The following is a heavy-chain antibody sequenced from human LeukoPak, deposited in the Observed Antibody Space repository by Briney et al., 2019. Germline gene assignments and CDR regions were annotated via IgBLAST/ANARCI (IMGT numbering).Heavy chain of an antibody. CDR1: GFSFDGYD. CDR3: ARGQGWFGP. J-gene: IGHJ5*02. Sequence: GGSLRLSCAASGFSFDGYDMTWVRQAPGKGLEWVSGINWNGGSTSYADSVKGRFTIFRDNAKNSLHLQMNSLRAEDTALYYCARGQGWFGPWGQGTLVTVSS. V-gene: IGHV3-20*04. CDR2: INWNGGST.